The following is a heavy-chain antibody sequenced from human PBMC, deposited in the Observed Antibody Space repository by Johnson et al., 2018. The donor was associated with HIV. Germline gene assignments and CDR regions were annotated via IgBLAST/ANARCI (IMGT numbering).Heavy chain of an antibody. Sequence: MLLVESGGGVVQPGRSLRLSCEASGFTFSNYWMSWVRQAPGRALEWVANIKEDGSETYYMASVKGRFTISRDNAENSLFLQMSSLRAEYTAVYYCASWNYFDAFDIWGQGTMVTVSS. J-gene: IGHJ3*02. D-gene: IGHD1-7*01. CDR1: GFTFSNYW. CDR2: IKEDGSET. V-gene: IGHV3-7*01. CDR3: ASWNYFDAFDI.